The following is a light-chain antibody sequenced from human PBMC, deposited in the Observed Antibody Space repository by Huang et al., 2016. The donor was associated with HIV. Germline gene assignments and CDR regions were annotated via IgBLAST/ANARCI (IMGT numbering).Light chain of an antibody. V-gene: IGKV3-15*01. J-gene: IGKJ1*01. CDR2: GAS. CDR3: QQYNIWPRT. CDR1: QSVSTN. Sequence: EIVMTQSPATLSVSPGERATLSCRARQSVSTNLAWYQQRPGQAPRLLIFGASTRATGIAARFSGRGSGTEFTLTIRTLQSEDFAVYYCQQYNIWPRTFGQGTKVDFK.